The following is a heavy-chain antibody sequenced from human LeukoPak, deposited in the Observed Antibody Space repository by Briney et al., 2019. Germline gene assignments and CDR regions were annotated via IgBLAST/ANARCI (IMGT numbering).Heavy chain of an antibody. V-gene: IGHV3-23*01. Sequence: GGSLRLSCAASGFTFSSYAMSWVRQAPGKGLEWVSAISGSGGSTYYADSVKGRFTISRDNSKNTLYLQMNSLRAEDTAVYYCAKHNDFWSGSYYYYYYMDVWGKGTTVTVSS. CDR2: ISGSGGST. J-gene: IGHJ6*03. CDR3: AKHNDFWSGSYYYYYYMDV. CDR1: GFTFSSYA. D-gene: IGHD3-3*01.